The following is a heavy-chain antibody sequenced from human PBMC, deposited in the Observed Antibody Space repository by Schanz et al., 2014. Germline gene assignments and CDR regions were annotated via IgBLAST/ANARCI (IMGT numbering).Heavy chain of an antibody. D-gene: IGHD1-1*01. CDR3: ARDTTWRLDL. V-gene: IGHV4-31*03. Sequence: QVQLQESGPGLVKPSQTLSLTCTVSGGSVSSGGDYWSWIRQHPGKGLEWIGFISYSGSTYYNPSLKSRVPISLDPSKNQFSLPLPSLTAADTAVYYCARDTTWRLDLWGRGTLVTVSS. CDR1: GGSVSSGGDY. CDR2: ISYSGST. J-gene: IGHJ2*01.